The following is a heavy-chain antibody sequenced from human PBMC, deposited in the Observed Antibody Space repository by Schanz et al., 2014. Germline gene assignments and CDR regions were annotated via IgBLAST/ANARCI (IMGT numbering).Heavy chain of an antibody. Sequence: EVQLLESGGGLVQPGGSLRLSCAASGFTFSSYAMSWVRQAPGKGLEWVSALSGSGTSTYYADSVKGRFTISRDNSKNTPYMQMNSLRAEDTAVYFCAKSQYYGSGSYSDYYGVDVWGQGTTVTVSS. CDR3: AKSQYYGSGSYSDYYGVDV. J-gene: IGHJ6*02. D-gene: IGHD3-10*01. V-gene: IGHV3-23*01. CDR2: LSGSGTST. CDR1: GFTFSSYA.